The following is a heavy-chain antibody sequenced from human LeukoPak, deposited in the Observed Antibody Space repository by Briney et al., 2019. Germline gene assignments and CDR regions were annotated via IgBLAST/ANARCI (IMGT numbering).Heavy chain of an antibody. CDR1: GGTFSSYA. D-gene: IGHD2-21*02. V-gene: IGHV1-69*01. CDR3: ARESYCGGDCYAEYFQH. J-gene: IGHJ1*01. CDR2: IIPIFGTA. Sequence: SVKVSCKASGGTFSSYAISWVRQAPGQGLEWMGGIIPIFGTASYAQKFQGRVTITADESTSTAYMELSSLGSEDTAVYYCARESYCGGDCYAEYFQHWGQGTLVTVSS.